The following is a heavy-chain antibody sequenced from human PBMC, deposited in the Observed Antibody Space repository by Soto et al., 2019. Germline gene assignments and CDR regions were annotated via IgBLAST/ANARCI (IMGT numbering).Heavy chain of an antibody. D-gene: IGHD6-13*01. CDR2: ISYDGSNK. Sequence: GGSLRLSCAASGFTFSSYGMHWVRQAPGKGLEWVAVISYDGSNKYYADSVKGRFTISRDNSKNTLYLQMNSLRAEDTAVYYCAKDSIAAAGTAWNFQHWGQGTLVTVSS. J-gene: IGHJ1*01. CDR1: GFTFSSYG. V-gene: IGHV3-30*18. CDR3: AKDSIAAAGTAWNFQH.